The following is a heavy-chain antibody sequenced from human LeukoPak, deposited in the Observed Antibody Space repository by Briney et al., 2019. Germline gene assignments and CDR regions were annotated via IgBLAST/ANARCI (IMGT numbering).Heavy chain of an antibody. Sequence: GGSLRLSCAGSGFTFSSYAMSWVRQAPGQGREWVSVISDSGDYTSYADSVRGRFTISTRNTLYLQMISLRPEDTAVYYCAKDTSIGKYCTNGVCSPFDYWGQGTLVTVSS. CDR1: GFTFSSYA. V-gene: IGHV3-23*01. CDR3: AKDTSIGKYCTNGVCSPFDY. J-gene: IGHJ4*02. D-gene: IGHD2-8*01. CDR2: ISDSGDYT.